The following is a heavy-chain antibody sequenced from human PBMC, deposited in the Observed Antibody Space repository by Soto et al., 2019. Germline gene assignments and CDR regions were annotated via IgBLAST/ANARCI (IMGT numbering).Heavy chain of an antibody. CDR1: GYTFTDYY. Sequence: QEQLVQSGAEVKKPGASLKVSCKASGYTFTDYYIHWVRQAPGQGLEWVGWINPDSGGTNLAQRFQGRVTMTSDTSINTTDMALSSLRSADTAVYYCAIRTGQLAIISEFDGDWFFDVWGRGTLVSVSS. CDR3: AIRTGQLAIISEFDGDWFFDV. CDR2: INPDSGGT. D-gene: IGHD2-2*01. V-gene: IGHV1-2*02. J-gene: IGHJ2*01.